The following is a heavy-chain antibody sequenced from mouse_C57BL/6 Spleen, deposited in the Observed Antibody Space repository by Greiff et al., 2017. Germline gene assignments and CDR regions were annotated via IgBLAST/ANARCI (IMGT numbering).Heavy chain of an antibody. CDR1: GYTFTSYW. Sequence: QVQLQQSGAELVKPGASVKLSCKASGYTFTSYWMHWVKQRPGQGLEWIGMIHPNSGSTNYNEKFKSKATLTVDKSSSTAYTQLSSLTSEDSAVYYCARGDYGYDYDYWGQGTTLTVSS. CDR3: ARGDYGYDYDY. D-gene: IGHD2-2*01. CDR2: IHPNSGST. V-gene: IGHV1-64*01. J-gene: IGHJ2*01.